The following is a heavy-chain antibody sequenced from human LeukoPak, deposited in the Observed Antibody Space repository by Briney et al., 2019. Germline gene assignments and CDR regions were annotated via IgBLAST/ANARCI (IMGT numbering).Heavy chain of an antibody. CDR3: ARASLVAGPRLFDS. D-gene: IGHD6-19*01. V-gene: IGHV3-23*01. J-gene: IGHJ4*02. CDR1: GFTFSNAW. Sequence: GGSLRLSCAASGFTFSNAWMSWVRQAPGKGLEWVSTISGSGGSTYYADSVKGRFTISRDNSKNTLYLQMNSLRAEDTAVYYCARASLVAGPRLFDSWGQGTLVTVSS. CDR2: ISGSGGST.